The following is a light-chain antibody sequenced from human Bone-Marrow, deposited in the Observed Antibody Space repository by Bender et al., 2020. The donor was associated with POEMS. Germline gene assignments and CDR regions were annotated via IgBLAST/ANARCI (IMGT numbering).Light chain of an antibody. CDR2: EVS. CDR1: SSDVGGYKY. J-gene: IGLJ2*01. CDR3: SSYTRSTTFEV. V-gene: IGLV2-14*01. Sequence: QSALTQPASVSGSPGQSITISCTGTSSDVGGYKYVSWYQQHPGKAPKLMIYEVSNRPSGVSNRFSGSKSGNTASLAISGLQAEDETDYFCSSYTRSTTFEVFGGGTKLTVL.